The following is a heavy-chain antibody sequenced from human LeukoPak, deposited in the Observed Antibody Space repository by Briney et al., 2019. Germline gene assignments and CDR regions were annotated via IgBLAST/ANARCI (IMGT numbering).Heavy chain of an antibody. CDR3: ARDQPMVRGVDY. CDR1: GFTFSSYA. D-gene: IGHD3-10*01. CDR2: ISYDGSNK. Sequence: GRSLRLSCAASGFTFSSYAMHWVRQAPGKGLEWVAVISYDGSNKYYADSVKGRFTISRDNSKNTLYLQMNSLRAEDTAVYYCARDQPMVRGVDYWGQGTLVTVSS. J-gene: IGHJ4*02. V-gene: IGHV3-30-3*01.